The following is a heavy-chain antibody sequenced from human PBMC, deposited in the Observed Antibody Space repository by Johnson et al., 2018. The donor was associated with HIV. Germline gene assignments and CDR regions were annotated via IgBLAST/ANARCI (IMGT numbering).Heavy chain of an antibody. CDR2: IRYDGSNK. V-gene: IGHV3-30*02. D-gene: IGHD5-18*01. CDR1: GFTFSSYG. J-gene: IGHJ3*02. Sequence: QVQLVESGGGVVQPGGSLRLSCAASGFTFSSYGMHWVRQAPGKGLEWVAFIRYDGSNKYYADSVKGRFTISRDNSKNTLYLQMNSLRAEDTAVYYCAKGSRCSYFLDAFDIWGQGTMVTVSS. CDR3: AKGSRCSYFLDAFDI.